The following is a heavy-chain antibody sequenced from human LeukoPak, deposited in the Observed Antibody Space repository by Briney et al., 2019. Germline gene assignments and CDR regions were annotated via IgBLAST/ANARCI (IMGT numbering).Heavy chain of an antibody. J-gene: IGHJ5*02. V-gene: IGHV4-34*01. Sequence: PPETLSLTCAVYSGSFSGYYWSWIRQPPGKGLEWIGDVNHSGSTNYNPSLKSRVTISVDTSKNQFSLKLSSVTAADTAVYHCARVLCIVVVPGATFWFDPWGQGTLVTVSS. CDR3: ARVLCIVVVPGATFWFDP. CDR1: SGSFSGYY. CDR2: VNHSGST. D-gene: IGHD2-2*01.